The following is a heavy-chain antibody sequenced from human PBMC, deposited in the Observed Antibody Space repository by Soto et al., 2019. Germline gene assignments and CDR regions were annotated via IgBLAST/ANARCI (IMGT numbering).Heavy chain of an antibody. CDR3: ARSVAVPGAHIDY. J-gene: IGHJ4*02. D-gene: IGHD6-19*01. Sequence: SETLSLTCSFSGGSISGSYWSWIRQSPGKGLEWLGYVYYTGSTNYSPSLRSRVSISVDTSKNEFSLRLSSVTAADTAVYFCARSVAVPGAHIDYWGQGTQVTVSS. CDR1: GGSISGSY. CDR2: VYYTGST. V-gene: IGHV4-59*01.